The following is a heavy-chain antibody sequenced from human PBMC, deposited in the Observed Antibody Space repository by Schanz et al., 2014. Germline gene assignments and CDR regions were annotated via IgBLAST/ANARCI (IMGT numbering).Heavy chain of an antibody. Sequence: EVKLLESGGHLVQPGGSLRLSCVASGFTFSTYAMSWVRQAPGKGLEWVANIKQDGSEKYYVDSVKGRFTISRDNAKNSLYLQMNSLTAEDTAVYYCARGVRIDYWGQGTLVTVSS. J-gene: IGHJ4*02. CDR1: GFTFSTYA. CDR3: ARGVRIDY. D-gene: IGHD3-3*01. CDR2: IKQDGSEK. V-gene: IGHV3-7*01.